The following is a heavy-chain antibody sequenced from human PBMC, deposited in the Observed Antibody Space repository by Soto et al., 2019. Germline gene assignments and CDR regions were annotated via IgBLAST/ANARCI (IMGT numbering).Heavy chain of an antibody. Sequence: SETLSLTCAVSGGSFRGFYWTWIRQSPGKGLEWLGDINHVGTTNYNPSLASRVTLSVDTSKNQFSLKMTSVTAADRAMYFCARYNSYAIDYWGRGTLVTVSS. D-gene: IGHD2-8*01. CDR3: ARYNSYAIDY. CDR1: GGSFRGFY. CDR2: INHVGTT. V-gene: IGHV4-34*10. J-gene: IGHJ4*02.